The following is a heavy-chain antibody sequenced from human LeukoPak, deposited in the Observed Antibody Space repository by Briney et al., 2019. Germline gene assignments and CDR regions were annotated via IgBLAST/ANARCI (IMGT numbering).Heavy chain of an antibody. J-gene: IGHJ4*02. CDR1: GFPFSNSW. CDR2: INSDGSTR. Sequence: PGGSLELSCAASGFPFSNSWMHWGRQAPGKGLVGVSRINSDGSTRDYADSVRGRFTLSRDNAKNTVYLQMNSLRAEDTAVYYCAAMAWGWGQGTLVTVSS. D-gene: IGHD1-26*01. V-gene: IGHV3-74*01. CDR3: AAMAWG.